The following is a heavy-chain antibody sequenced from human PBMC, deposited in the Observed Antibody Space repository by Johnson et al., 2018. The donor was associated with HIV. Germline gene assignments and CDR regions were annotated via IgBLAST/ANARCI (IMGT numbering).Heavy chain of an antibody. CDR3: ARQGGANDAFDI. CDR2: IGTAGDT. V-gene: IGHV3-13*01. CDR1: VFTLSSYD. Sequence: VQLVESGGGLVQPGGSLRLSCAASVFTLSSYDMHWVRQATGKGLEWVSAIGTAGDTYYPGSVKGRFTLTRENAKNSLYLQMNSLSAGDTAVYYCARQGGANDAFDIWGQGTMVTVSS. D-gene: IGHD1-26*01. J-gene: IGHJ3*02.